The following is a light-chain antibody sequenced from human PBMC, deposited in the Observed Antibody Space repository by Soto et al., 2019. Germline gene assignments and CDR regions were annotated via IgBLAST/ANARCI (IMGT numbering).Light chain of an antibody. CDR3: QQYGSSPWT. J-gene: IGKJ1*01. CDR2: GAS. V-gene: IGKV3-20*01. Sequence: EIVLTQSPGTLSLSPGERATLSCRASQSVSSSYLAWYQQKPGQAPRLLIYGASSRATGIPDRXXXSGSGXXXXXXXXXXXPEDFAVYYCQQYGSSPWTFGQGTKVEIK. CDR1: QSVSSSY.